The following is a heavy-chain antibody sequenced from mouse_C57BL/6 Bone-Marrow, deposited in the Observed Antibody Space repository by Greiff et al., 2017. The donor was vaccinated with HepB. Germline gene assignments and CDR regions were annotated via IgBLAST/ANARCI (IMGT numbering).Heavy chain of an antibody. J-gene: IGHJ4*01. D-gene: IGHD2-12*01. V-gene: IGHV1-47*01. CDR1: GYTFTTYP. CDR2: FHPYNVDT. Sequence: VKLMESGAELVKPGASVKMSCKASGYTFTTYPIEWMKQNHGKSLEWIGNFHPYNVDTKYNEKFKGKATLTVEKSSSTVSLELSRLTSDDSAVYDCARGKTYYNAMDYWGQGTSVTVSS. CDR3: ARGKTYYNAMDY.